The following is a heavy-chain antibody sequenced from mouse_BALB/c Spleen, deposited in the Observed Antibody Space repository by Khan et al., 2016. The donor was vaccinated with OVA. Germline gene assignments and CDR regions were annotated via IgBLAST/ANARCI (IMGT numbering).Heavy chain of an antibody. V-gene: IGHV2-9*02. CDR1: GFSLSNYG. CDR2: IWTGGIT. Sequence: VKLVESGPGLVAPSPSLSITCTVSGFSLSNYGIHWVRQPPGKGLEWLGVIWTGGITTYNSALMSRLSISKDNSKSQVFLKMNRLQTDDTAIYYGARSYDYDVGGFAYWGQGTLVTVSA. D-gene: IGHD2-4*01. J-gene: IGHJ3*01. CDR3: ARSYDYDVGGFAY.